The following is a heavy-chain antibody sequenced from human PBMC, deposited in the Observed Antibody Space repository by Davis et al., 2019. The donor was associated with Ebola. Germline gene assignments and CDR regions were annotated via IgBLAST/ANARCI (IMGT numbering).Heavy chain of an antibody. D-gene: IGHD1-26*01. V-gene: IGHV3-21*01. Sequence: GGSLRLSCAASGFTFSSFWMHWVRQAPGKGLEWVSSISSRNSYIHYADSVKGRFTISRDNAKNSLYLQMNSLGAEDTAVYYCARLTGSYPGWFDPWGQGTLVTVSS. CDR2: ISSRNSYI. CDR1: GFTFSSFW. J-gene: IGHJ5*02. CDR3: ARLTGSYPGWFDP.